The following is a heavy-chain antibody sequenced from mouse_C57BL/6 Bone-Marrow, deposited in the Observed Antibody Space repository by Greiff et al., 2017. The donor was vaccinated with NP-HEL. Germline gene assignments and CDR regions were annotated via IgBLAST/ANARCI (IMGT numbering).Heavy chain of an antibody. Sequence: DVKLVESGGGLVKPGGSLKLSCAASGFTFSDYGMHWVRQAPEKGLEWVAYISSGSSTIYYADTVKGRFTISRDNAKNTLFLQMTSLRSEDTAMYYCARDYYDYVYAMDYWGQGTSVTVSS. CDR3: ARDYYDYVYAMDY. CDR1: GFTFSDYG. CDR2: ISSGSSTI. V-gene: IGHV5-17*01. D-gene: IGHD2-4*01. J-gene: IGHJ4*01.